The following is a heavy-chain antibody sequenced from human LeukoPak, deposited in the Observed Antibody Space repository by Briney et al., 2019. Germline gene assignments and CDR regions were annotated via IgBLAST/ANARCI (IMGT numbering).Heavy chain of an antibody. CDR3: ASDHMGYY. CDR1: GYTFSADY. CDR2: INPNSGGT. V-gene: IGHV1-2*02. D-gene: IGHD1-26*01. J-gene: IGHJ4*02. Sequence: ASVKVSCKVPGYTFSADYMDWVRQAPGQGLEWMGWINPNSGGTRYAQKFQGRVTLTRDTSISTAYMELSRLSSDDTAVYYCASDHMGYYWGQGTLVTVSS.